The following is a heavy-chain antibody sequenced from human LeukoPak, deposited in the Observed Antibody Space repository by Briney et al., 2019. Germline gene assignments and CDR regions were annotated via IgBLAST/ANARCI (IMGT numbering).Heavy chain of an antibody. CDR2: IYYSGST. CDR1: GGSISSYY. D-gene: IGHD1-1*01. CDR3: ARGQLAPYYFDY. J-gene: IGHJ4*02. V-gene: IGHV4-59*01. Sequence: SETLSLTCTVSGGSISSYYWSWIRQPPGKGPEWIGYIYYSGSTNYNPSLKSRVTISVDTSKNQFSLKLSSVTAADTAVYYCARGQLAPYYFDYWGQGTLVTVSS.